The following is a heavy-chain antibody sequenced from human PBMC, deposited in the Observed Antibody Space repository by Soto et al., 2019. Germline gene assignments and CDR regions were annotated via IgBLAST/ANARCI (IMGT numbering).Heavy chain of an antibody. CDR1: GYTFTRYP. V-gene: IGHV1-3*01. CDR2: INPDNGNT. CDR3: ARGIATGQLDP. D-gene: IGHD2-15*01. Sequence: ASVKVSCQATGYTFTRYPMNWVRQAPGQRLEGMGWINPDNGNTKSSQKFQDRVIINRDTSASTAYMDLSSLRSEDTAVYYCARGIATGQLDPWGQGTLVTVSS. J-gene: IGHJ5*02.